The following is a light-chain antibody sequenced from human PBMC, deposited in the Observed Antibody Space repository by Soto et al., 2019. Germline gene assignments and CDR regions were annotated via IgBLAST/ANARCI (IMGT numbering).Light chain of an antibody. V-gene: IGLV2-8*01. CDR3: TSYAGTYSFFYV. CDR2: EVS. Sequence: QSVLTQPPSASGSPGQSVPISCTGTRRDVGAYNYVSWYQQLPGKAPKLIIYEVSKRPSGVPDRFSGSKSGNTASLTVSGLQAEDEADYYCTSYAGTYSFFYVFGTGTKVTVL. J-gene: IGLJ1*01. CDR1: RRDVGAYNY.